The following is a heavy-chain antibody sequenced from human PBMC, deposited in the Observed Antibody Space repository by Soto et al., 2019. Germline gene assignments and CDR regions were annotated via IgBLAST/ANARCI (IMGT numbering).Heavy chain of an antibody. V-gene: IGHV4-59*01. CDR2: IYYSGST. J-gene: IGHJ4*02. Sequence: QVQLQESGPGLVKPSETLSLTCTVSGGSISSYYWSWIRQPPGKGLEWIGYIYYSGSTNYNPSLKSRVTISVDTSKNQFSLKLSSVTAADTAVYYCAREIRGGWELHIFDYWGQGTLVTVSS. CDR3: AREIRGGWELHIFDY. CDR1: GGSISSYY. D-gene: IGHD1-26*01.